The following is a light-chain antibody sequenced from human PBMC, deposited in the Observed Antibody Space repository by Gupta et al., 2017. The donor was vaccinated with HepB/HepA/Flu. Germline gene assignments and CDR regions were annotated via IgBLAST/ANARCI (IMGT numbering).Light chain of an antibody. CDR2: GNS. V-gene: IGLV1-40*01. CDR3: QSYDSSRSGWV. Sequence: QSVLTQPPSVSGAPGQRVTISCTGSSSNIGGGYDVHWYQQLPGTAPKLLIYGNSSRPSGVPDRFSGSKSGTSASLAITGLQAEDEADYYCQSYDSSRSGWVFGGGTKLTVL. CDR1: SSNIGGGYD. J-gene: IGLJ3*02.